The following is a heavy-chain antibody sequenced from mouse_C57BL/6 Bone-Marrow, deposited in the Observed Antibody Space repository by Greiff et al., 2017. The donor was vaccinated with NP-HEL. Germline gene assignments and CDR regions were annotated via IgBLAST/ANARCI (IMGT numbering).Heavy chain of an antibody. CDR3: TRPHLLLRGWYFDV. Sequence: EVQRVESGGGLVQPGGSMKLSCAASGFTFSDAWMDWVRQSPEKGLEWVAEIRNKANNHATYYAESVKGRFTISRDDSKSSVYLQMNSLRAEDTGIYYCTRPHLLLRGWYFDVWGTGTTVTVSS. CDR1: GFTFSDAW. J-gene: IGHJ1*03. CDR2: IRNKANNHAT. V-gene: IGHV6-6*01. D-gene: IGHD1-1*01.